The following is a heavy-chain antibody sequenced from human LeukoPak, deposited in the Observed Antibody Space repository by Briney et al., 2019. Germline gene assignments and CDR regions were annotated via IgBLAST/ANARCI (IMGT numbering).Heavy chain of an antibody. CDR2: LSGAGGTT. D-gene: IGHD6-13*01. Sequence: PGGSLRLSCAASGFSFNSFGMSWVRQAPGKGLEWVSSLSGAGGTTYCADSVKGRFTISRDNSKNTLYLQMNSLRAEDTAVYYCASGAAAGHDAFDIWGQGTMVTVSS. J-gene: IGHJ3*02. V-gene: IGHV3-23*01. CDR1: GFSFNSFG. CDR3: ASGAAAGHDAFDI.